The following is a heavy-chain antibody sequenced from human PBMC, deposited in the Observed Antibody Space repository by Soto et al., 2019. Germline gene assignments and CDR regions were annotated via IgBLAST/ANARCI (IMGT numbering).Heavy chain of an antibody. CDR2: ISYDGSNK. J-gene: IGHJ4*02. CDR1: GFTFSSYG. CDR3: ATGLLGFDY. D-gene: IGHD1-26*01. V-gene: IGHV3-30*03. Sequence: PGGSLRLSCAAPGFTFSSYGMHWVRQAPGKGLEWVAVISYDGSNKYYADSVKGRFTISRDNSKNTLYLQMNSLRAEDTAVYYCATGLLGFDYWGQGTLVTVSS.